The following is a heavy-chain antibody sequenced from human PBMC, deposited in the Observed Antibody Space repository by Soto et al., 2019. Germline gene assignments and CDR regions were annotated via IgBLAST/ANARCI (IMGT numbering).Heavy chain of an antibody. CDR3: TGGYNFDY. D-gene: IGHD5-12*01. CDR2: LYYGATT. CDR1: GGSITSYY. J-gene: IGHJ4*01. V-gene: IGHV4-59*01. Sequence: SETLSLTCNVSGGSITSYYWSWIRQSPGKGLEWIWYLYYGATTNYNPSHKSRVTMSGDRSKNQFSLKLTSVTAADTAVYYCTGGYNFDYWGQGTLVTVS.